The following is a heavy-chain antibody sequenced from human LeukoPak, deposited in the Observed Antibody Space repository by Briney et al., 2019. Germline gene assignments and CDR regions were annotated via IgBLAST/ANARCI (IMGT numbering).Heavy chain of an antibody. J-gene: IGHJ4*02. V-gene: IGHV1-2*02. CDR3: TRGFEYGSFDD. CDR1: GYTFTGYY. Sequence: ASVKVSCKASGYTFTGYYIHWVRQAPGQGLEWMGCINPDNGGTDYVQKFRGRVTMTRDTAITTAYMELSSLRSDDTAVYYCTRGFEYGSFDDWGQGTLVTVSS. D-gene: IGHD2/OR15-2a*01. CDR2: INPDNGGT.